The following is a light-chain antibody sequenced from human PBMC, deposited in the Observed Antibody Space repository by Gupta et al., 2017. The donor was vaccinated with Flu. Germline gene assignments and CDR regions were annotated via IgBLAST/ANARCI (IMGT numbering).Light chain of an antibody. Sequence: QSALTQPASVSGSPGQSITISCTGTSSDVGGYNYVPWYQQHPGKAPQLMIYEVSNRPSGVSNRFSGSKSGNTASLTISGRQAEDEADYYCSSYTSSSTLVFGGGTKLTVL. CDR1: SSDVGGYNY. J-gene: IGLJ2*01. CDR3: SSYTSSSTLV. CDR2: EVS. V-gene: IGLV2-14*01.